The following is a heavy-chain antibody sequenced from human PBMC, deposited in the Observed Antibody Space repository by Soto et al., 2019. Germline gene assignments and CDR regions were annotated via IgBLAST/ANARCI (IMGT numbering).Heavy chain of an antibody. V-gene: IGHV4-31*03. CDR3: SREGYNYNGMDV. Sequence: QVQLQESGPGLVNPSQTLSLTCTVSGDSINNGDYYWSWVRHHPGKGLEWIGYIYYSGATSNNPSLKGRVTISLDTSESHFSLRLSSVTAADTAVYYCSREGYNYNGMDVWGQGTTVTVSS. CDR1: GDSINNGDYY. J-gene: IGHJ6*02. CDR2: IYYSGAT.